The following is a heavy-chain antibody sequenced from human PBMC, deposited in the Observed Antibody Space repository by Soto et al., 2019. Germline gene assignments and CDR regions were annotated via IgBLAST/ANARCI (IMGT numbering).Heavy chain of an antibody. CDR2: ISYDGSNK. Sequence: PGGSLRLSCAASGFTFSSYGMHWVRQAPGKGLEWVAVISYDGSNKYYADSVKGRFTISRDNSKNTLYLQMNSLRAEDTAVYYCAKDYEAAVVGTGEDYWGQGTLVTVSS. CDR1: GFTFSSYG. V-gene: IGHV3-30*18. CDR3: AKDYEAAVVGTGEDY. D-gene: IGHD6-19*01. J-gene: IGHJ4*02.